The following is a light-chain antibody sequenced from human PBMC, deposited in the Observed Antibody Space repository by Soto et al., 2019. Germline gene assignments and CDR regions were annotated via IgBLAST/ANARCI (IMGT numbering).Light chain of an antibody. CDR3: SSYTSTNTLV. CDR2: GVS. J-gene: IGLJ2*01. CDR1: SSDVGDYNY. Sequence: QSALTQPASVSGSPGQSITISCTGTSSDVGDYNYVSWYQQHPGKAPKLIIYGVSNRPSGISNRFSGSKSGNTASLTISGLQAEAEGDYSCSSYTSTNTLVFGGGTKLTVL. V-gene: IGLV2-14*01.